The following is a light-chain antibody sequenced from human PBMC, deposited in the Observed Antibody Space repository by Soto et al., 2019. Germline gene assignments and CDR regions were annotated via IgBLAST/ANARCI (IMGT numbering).Light chain of an antibody. V-gene: IGKV1-5*01. CDR2: HAS. J-gene: IGKJ1*01. Sequence: IQLTQSPPTLPASVGDRVTLTCRASESISNWLAWYQQRPGTAPKLLIYHASNLETAVPSRFSGNGSGTEFTLTISSLQPCDFATYYCQQYRTYSFGQGSRVEIK. CDR3: QQYRTYS. CDR1: ESISNW.